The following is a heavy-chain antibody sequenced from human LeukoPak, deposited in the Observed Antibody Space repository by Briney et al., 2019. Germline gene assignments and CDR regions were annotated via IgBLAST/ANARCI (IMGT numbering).Heavy chain of an antibody. CDR2: ISSSGSTI. Sequence: PGGSLRLSCAASGFTFSSYEMNWVRQAPGKGLEWVSYISSSGSTIYYADSVKGRFTISRDNSKNTLYLQMNSLRAEDTAVYYCAKGGTVGAPLFYMDVWGKGTTVTISS. CDR1: GFTFSSYE. J-gene: IGHJ6*03. CDR3: AKGGTVGAPLFYMDV. V-gene: IGHV3-48*03. D-gene: IGHD1-26*01.